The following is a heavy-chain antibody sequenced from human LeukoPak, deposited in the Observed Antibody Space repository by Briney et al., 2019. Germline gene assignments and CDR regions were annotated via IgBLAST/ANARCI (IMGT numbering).Heavy chain of an antibody. CDR1: GYTFTGYY. Sequence: ASVKVSCKASGYTFTGYYMHWVRQAPGQGLEWMGWINPNSGGTNYAQKFQGRVTMTRDTSISTAYMELSRLRSEDTAVYYCARGTLYHYDSSGTLPLQQWQHYYYYYMDVWGKGTTVTVSS. CDR3: ARGTLYHYDSSGTLPLQQWQHYYYYYMDV. D-gene: IGHD3-22*01. V-gene: IGHV1-2*02. CDR2: INPNSGGT. J-gene: IGHJ6*03.